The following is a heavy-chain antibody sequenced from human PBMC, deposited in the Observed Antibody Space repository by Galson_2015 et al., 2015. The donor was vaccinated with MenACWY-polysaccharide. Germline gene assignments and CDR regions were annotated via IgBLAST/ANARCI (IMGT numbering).Heavy chain of an antibody. CDR1: DSSIRSGYF. V-gene: IGHV4-38-2*01. D-gene: IGHD1-26*01. CDR3: ARVEKYSGSFYILY. J-gene: IGHJ4*02. CDR2: IFHSGTT. Sequence: SETLSLTCAVSDSSIRSGYFWGWIRQPPGKGLEWIASIFHSGTTYYNPSLTSRVTISVDTSKNQFSLKLSSVTAADTAVYYCARVEKYSGSFYILYWGQGTLVTVSS.